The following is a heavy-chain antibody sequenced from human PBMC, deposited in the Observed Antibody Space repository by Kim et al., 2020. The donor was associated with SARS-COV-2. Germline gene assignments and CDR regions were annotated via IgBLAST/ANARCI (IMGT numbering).Heavy chain of an antibody. D-gene: IGHD3-22*01. CDR2: ISSSSYI. CDR3: AREAYYDSSGYDY. V-gene: IGHV3-21*01. CDR1: GFTFSSYS. J-gene: IGHJ4*02. Sequence: GGSLRLSCAASGFTFSSYSMNWVRQAPGKGLEWVSSISSSSYIYYADSVKGRFTISRDNAKNSLYLQMNSLRAEDTAVYYCAREAYYDSSGYDYWGQGTLVTVSS.